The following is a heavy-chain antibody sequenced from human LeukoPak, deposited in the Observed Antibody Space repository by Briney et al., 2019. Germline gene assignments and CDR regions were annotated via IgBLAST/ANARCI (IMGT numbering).Heavy chain of an antibody. J-gene: IGHJ4*02. CDR3: AGGARYCSGGSCYFREFHY. CDR1: GGSISSYY. V-gene: IGHV4-4*07. D-gene: IGHD2-15*01. CDR2: IYTSGST. Sequence: SETLSLTCTVSGGSISSYYWSWIRQPAGKGLEWIGRIYTSGSTNYNPSLKSRVTMSVDTSKSQFSLKPSSVTAADTAVYYCAGGARYCSGGSCYFREFHYWGQGTLVTVSS.